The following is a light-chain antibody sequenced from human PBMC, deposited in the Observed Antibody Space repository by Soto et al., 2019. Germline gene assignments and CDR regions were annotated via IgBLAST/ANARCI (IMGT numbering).Light chain of an antibody. CDR3: CSYVGGYSYV. Sequence: QSALTQPRSVSGSPGQSVTISCTGTSSDVGGYNSVSWYQHHPGKAPKLMIYDVTKRPSGVPDRFSGSKSGNTASLTITGLQAEDGADYYCCSYVGGYSYVFGTGTKLTVL. CDR2: DVT. CDR1: SSDVGGYNS. J-gene: IGLJ1*01. V-gene: IGLV2-11*01.